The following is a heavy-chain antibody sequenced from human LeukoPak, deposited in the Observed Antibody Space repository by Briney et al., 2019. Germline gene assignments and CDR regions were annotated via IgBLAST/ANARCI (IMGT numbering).Heavy chain of an antibody. CDR3: ARGEVGGNSLRYFDY. CDR2: INSDGSST. V-gene: IGHV3-74*01. D-gene: IGHD4-23*01. CDR1: GFTFSSYW. Sequence: PGGSLRLSCAASGFTFSSYWMHWVRQAPGKGLVWVSRINSDGSSTSYADSVKGRFTISRDNAKNTLYLQMNSLRAEDTAVYYCARGEVGGNSLRYFDYWGQGTLVTVSS. J-gene: IGHJ4*02.